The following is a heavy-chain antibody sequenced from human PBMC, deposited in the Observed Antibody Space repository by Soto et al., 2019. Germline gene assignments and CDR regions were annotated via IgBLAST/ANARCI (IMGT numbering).Heavy chain of an antibody. V-gene: IGHV1-18*01. J-gene: IGHJ4*02. D-gene: IGHD3-10*01. CDR3: VRDLDGSGSYYTDY. CDR2: ISAYNGNT. CDR1: GYLVNSYG. Sequence: GASVRGSCKGFGYLVNSYGINWVRQAPGQGLEWMGWISAYNGNTKYAQNLQGRVTMTTDTSTSTAYMEMRSLRSDDTAVYYCVRDLDGSGSYYTDYWGPGTLVPVSS.